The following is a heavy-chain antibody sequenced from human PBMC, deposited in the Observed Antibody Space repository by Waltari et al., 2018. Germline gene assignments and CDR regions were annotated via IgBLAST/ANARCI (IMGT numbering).Heavy chain of an antibody. V-gene: IGHV4-38-2*02. CDR3: VRDQLPTDSSGYSADYFDR. D-gene: IGHD3-22*01. J-gene: IGHJ4*02. CDR1: GYYIRSGYP. CDR2: IHHSGST. Sequence: QVHLQESGPGPVNPSETLSLTCAVSGYYIRSGYPWGWIRRTPGKGLEWIGSIHHSGSTYYSSSLKSRVTLSIDTSENRFSLKLSSVTAADTAIYYCVRDQLPTDSSGYSADYFDRWGQGTLVTVSS.